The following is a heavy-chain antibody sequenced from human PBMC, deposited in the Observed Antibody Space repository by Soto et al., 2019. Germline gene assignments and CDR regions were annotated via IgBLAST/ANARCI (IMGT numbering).Heavy chain of an antibody. D-gene: IGHD1-26*01. Sequence: LRLSCAASGFTFSSYWMHWVRQAPGKGLVWVSRINSDGSSRSYADSVKDRFTISRDNAKNTLHLQMNSLRAEDTAIYYCARGGGTSDYWGQGTLVTVSS. V-gene: IGHV3-74*01. J-gene: IGHJ4*02. CDR1: GFTFSSYW. CDR2: INSDGSSR. CDR3: ARGGGTSDY.